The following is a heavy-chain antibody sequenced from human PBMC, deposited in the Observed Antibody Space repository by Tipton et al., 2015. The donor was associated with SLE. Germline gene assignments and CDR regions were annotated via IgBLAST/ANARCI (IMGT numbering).Heavy chain of an antibody. J-gene: IGHJ3*01. V-gene: IGHV3-7*01. CDR1: GFTFSRYW. Sequence: SLRLSCAASGFTFSRYWMSWFRQAPGKGLEWVANIKQDGSEKKYVDSVKGRFTISRDNAKHSLYLQMTNLRAGDTAVYYCARGGSDAFDFWGQGTRVTVSS. D-gene: IGHD3-16*01. CDR2: IKQDGSEK. CDR3: ARGGSDAFDF.